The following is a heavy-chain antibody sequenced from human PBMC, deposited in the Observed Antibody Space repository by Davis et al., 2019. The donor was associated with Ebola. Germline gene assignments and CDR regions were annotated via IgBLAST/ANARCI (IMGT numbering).Heavy chain of an antibody. CDR2: IKQDGSEK. D-gene: IGHD6-13*01. J-gene: IGHJ4*02. CDR3: ARDHPSSSWYY. CDR1: GFTFSSYW. Sequence: GESLKISCAASGFTFSSYWMSWVRQAPGKGLEWVANIKQDGSEKYYVDSVKGRFTISRDNAKNSLYLQMNSLRAEDTAVYYCARDHPSSSWYYWGQGTLVTVSS. V-gene: IGHV3-7*03.